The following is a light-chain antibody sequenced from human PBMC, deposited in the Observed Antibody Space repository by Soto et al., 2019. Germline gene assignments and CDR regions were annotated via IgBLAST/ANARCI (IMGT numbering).Light chain of an antibody. Sequence: EIVLTQSPGTLSLSPGERATLSCRASQSVSSSYLAWYQQKPGQAPRLLIYAASSRATGIPDRFSGSGSGTDFTLPISRLEPEDSAVYYCQQYGSSPLTFGPGTKVDLK. V-gene: IGKV3-20*01. CDR1: QSVSSSY. J-gene: IGKJ3*01. CDR3: QQYGSSPLT. CDR2: AAS.